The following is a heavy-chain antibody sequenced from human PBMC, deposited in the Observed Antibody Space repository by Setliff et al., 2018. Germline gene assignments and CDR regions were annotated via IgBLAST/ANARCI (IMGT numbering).Heavy chain of an antibody. CDR2: IIPMFDTG. Sequence: SVKVSCKASGYTFTSYGISWVRQAPGQGLEWMGGIIPMFDTGIYAEKFQGRVTLSADESTSTVYMELTRLRPEDTAIYYCARDKADYYDRSGYSGASDVWGQGTMVTVSS. CDR3: ARDKADYYDRSGYSGASDV. D-gene: IGHD3-22*01. J-gene: IGHJ3*01. V-gene: IGHV1-69*13. CDR1: GYTFTSYG.